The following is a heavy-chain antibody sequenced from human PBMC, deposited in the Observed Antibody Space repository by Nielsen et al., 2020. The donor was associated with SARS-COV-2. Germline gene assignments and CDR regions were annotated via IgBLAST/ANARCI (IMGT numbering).Heavy chain of an antibody. CDR2: MYYSGAT. CDR3: ARMPYCSDGSCYPGRAGYYMDV. V-gene: IGHV4-31*02. D-gene: IGHD2-15*01. Sequence: WIRQPPGKALEWIGYMYYSGATYHNPSLKSRVTISVDTAKNQISLHLTSVTDADTAVYYCARMPYCSDGSCYPGRAGYYMDVWGKGTRVTVSS. J-gene: IGHJ6*03.